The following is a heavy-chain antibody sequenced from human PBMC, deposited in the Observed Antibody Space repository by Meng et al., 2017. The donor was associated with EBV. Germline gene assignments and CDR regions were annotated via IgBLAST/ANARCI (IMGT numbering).Heavy chain of an antibody. V-gene: IGHV1-69*01. D-gene: IGHD3-10*01. J-gene: IGHJ4*02. Sequence: QGQVQQSGGEVKKPGSSVKVSCRTSGGTFRSDAVSWVRQAPGQGLEWMGGLIPMSGAPHYAQKFQDRVTIIADESTSTHSMELNDLRFEDTAMYYCASESGRGFTPDYWGQGTLVTVSS. CDR3: ASESGRGFTPDY. CDR2: LIPMSGAP. CDR1: GGTFRSDA.